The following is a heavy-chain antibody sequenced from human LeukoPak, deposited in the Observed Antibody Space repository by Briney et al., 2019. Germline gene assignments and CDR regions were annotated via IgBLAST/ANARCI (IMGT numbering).Heavy chain of an antibody. CDR3: AREGGYYFDH. CDR2: ISYDRSET. J-gene: IGHJ4*02. V-gene: IGHV3-30*03. D-gene: IGHD6-25*01. Sequence: GRSLRLSCAASGFTFGSYGMHWVRQAPGKGLEWVAFISYDRSETYYADSVEGRFSISRDNSKNTVYLQMNSLRTEDRAVYYCAREGGYYFDHWGQGTLVTVSS. CDR1: GFTFGSYG.